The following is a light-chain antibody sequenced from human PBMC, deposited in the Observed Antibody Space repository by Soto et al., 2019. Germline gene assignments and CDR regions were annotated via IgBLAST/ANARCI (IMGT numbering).Light chain of an antibody. CDR3: CSYAGSRTFVV. V-gene: IGLV2-23*03. CDR1: SSDVGSYNL. CDR2: EGS. Sequence: QSVLTQTASVSGSPGQSITISCTGTSSDVGSYNLVSWYQQHPGKAPKLMIYEGSKRPSGVSNRFSGSKSGNTASLTISGLQAEDEADYYCCSYAGSRTFVVFGGGTKLTVL. J-gene: IGLJ2*01.